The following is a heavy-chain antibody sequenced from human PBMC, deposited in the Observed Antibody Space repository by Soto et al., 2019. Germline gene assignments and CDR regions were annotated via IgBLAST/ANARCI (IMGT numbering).Heavy chain of an antibody. CDR1: GFTFSSYG. Sequence: GGSLRLSCAASGFTFSSYGMHWVRQAPGKGLEWVAVISYDGSNKYYADSVKGRFTISRDNSKNTLYLQMNSLRAEDTAVYYCAHIPTSPPSDYYYYYGMDVWGQGTTVTVSS. CDR3: AHIPTSPPSDYYYYYGMDV. J-gene: IGHJ6*02. V-gene: IGHV3-30*03. CDR2: ISYDGSNK. D-gene: IGHD2-2*02.